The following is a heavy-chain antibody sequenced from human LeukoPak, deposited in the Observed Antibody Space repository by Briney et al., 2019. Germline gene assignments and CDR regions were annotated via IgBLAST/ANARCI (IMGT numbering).Heavy chain of an antibody. CDR3: ARDSGTTGEVKFDP. D-gene: IGHD3-10*01. CDR1: GFTFSSYW. Sequence: GGSLRLSCAASGFTFSSYWMSWVRQAPGKGLEWVANIKQDGSEKYYVDSVKGRFTISRDNAKNSLYLQMNSLRAEDTAVYYCARDSGTTGEVKFDPWGQGTLSPSPQ. CDR2: IKQDGSEK. J-gene: IGHJ5*02. V-gene: IGHV3-7*01.